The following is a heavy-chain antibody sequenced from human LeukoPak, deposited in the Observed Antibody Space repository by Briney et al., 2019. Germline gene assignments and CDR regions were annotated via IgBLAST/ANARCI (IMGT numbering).Heavy chain of an antibody. CDR1: GYTFTSYG. D-gene: IGHD1-26*01. Sequence: ASVKVSCKASGYTFTSYGISWVRQAPGQGLEWMGWISAYNGNTNYAQKLQGRVTMTTDTSTSTAYMELRSLRSDGTAVYYCARIPLRELYFDYWGQGTLVTVSS. CDR2: ISAYNGNT. CDR3: ARIPLRELYFDY. J-gene: IGHJ4*02. V-gene: IGHV1-18*01.